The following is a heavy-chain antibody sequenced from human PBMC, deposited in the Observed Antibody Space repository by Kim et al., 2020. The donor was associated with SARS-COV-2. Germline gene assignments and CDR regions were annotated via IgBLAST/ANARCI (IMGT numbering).Heavy chain of an antibody. V-gene: IGHV3-23*01. Sequence: GGSLRLSCEASGFTFNSYAMTWIRQAPGKGLEWVSSISSSGDTIYYADSVKGRLTTSRDNSKRTVSVQMNSLRAEDTAIYYCAKAGYSGDNLNWFDPWGQGTLVTVSS. CDR1: GFTFNSYA. D-gene: IGHD4-17*01. CDR2: ISSSGDTI. J-gene: IGHJ5*02. CDR3: AKAGYSGDNLNWFDP.